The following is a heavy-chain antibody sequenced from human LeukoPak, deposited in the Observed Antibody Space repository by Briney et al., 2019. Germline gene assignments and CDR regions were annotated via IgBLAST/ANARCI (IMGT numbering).Heavy chain of an antibody. J-gene: IGHJ5*02. D-gene: IGHD2-2*01. CDR3: ARRWDIVVVPAAIPVVDWFDP. CDR2: TYYSGST. Sequence: SETLSLTCTVSGGSISSSSYYWGWIRQPPGKGLEWIGSTYYSGSTYYNPSLKSRVTISVDTSKNQFSLKLSSVTAADTAVYYCARRWDIVVVPAAIPVVDWFDPWGQGTLVTVSS. V-gene: IGHV4-39*01. CDR1: GGSISSSSYY.